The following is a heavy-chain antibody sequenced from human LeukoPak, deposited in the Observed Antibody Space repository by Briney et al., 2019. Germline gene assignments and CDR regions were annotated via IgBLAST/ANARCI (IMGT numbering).Heavy chain of an antibody. CDR2: IIPIFGTA. Sequence: ASVTVSCKASGYTFTSYYMHWVRQAPGQGLEWMGGIIPIFGTANYAQKFQGRVTITTDESTSTAYMELSSLRSEDTAVYYCATDRSRLDYWGQGTLVTVSS. J-gene: IGHJ4*02. CDR1: GYTFTSYY. CDR3: ATDRSRLDY. V-gene: IGHV1-69*05.